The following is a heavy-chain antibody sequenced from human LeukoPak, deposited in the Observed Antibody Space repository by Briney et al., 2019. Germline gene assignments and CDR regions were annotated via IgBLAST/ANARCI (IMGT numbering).Heavy chain of an antibody. CDR1: GFTFSDYY. CDR2: TSDSGGST. Sequence: PGGSLSLSCATSGFTFSDYYMTWIRQAPGKGLEWVAATSDSGGSTFYADSVKGRFTISRDNSKNTLYLQMNSLRAEDTAVYYCAKDGWLLNYFDYWGQGTLVTVSS. D-gene: IGHD5-24*01. J-gene: IGHJ4*02. V-gene: IGHV3-23*01. CDR3: AKDGWLLNYFDY.